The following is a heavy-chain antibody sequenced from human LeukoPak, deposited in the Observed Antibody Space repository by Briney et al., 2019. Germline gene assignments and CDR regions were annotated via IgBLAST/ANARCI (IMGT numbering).Heavy chain of an antibody. CDR1: GYTFTSYG. CDR3: ARDGNSSGYYAY. J-gene: IGHJ4*02. Sequence: GASVKVSCKASGYTFTSYGISWVRQAPGQGLEWMGWINPNSGGTNYAQKFQGRVTMTRDTSISTAYMELSRLRSDDTAVYYCARDGNSSGYYAYWGQGTLVTVSS. V-gene: IGHV1-2*02. D-gene: IGHD3-22*01. CDR2: INPNSGGT.